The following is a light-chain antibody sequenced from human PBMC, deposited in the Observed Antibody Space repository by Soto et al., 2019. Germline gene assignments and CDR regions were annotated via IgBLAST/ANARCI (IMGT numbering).Light chain of an antibody. V-gene: IGLV2-8*01. CDR3: SSYAGSSNV. Sequence: QSALTQPXXAXXXXXXSXXXXXXXXSSXVXXXXXXXXXXQHXXKXXXXXIYEVNKRPSGVXDRFSGSKSGNTASLTVSGXQAEDEADYYCSSYAGSSNVFGTGTKVTVL. CDR2: EVN. J-gene: IGLJ1*01. CDR1: SSXVXXXXX.